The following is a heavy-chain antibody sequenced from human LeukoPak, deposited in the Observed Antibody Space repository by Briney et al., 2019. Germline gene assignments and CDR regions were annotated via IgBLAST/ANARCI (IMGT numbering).Heavy chain of an antibody. J-gene: IGHJ6*03. Sequence: SETLSLTCTVSSGSISTSNYYWGWVRQPPVKALEWIGNIFYSGSTYYSPSLKSRVTISVDTSKNHFSLKLSSVTAADTAVYYCARTTEGGYTYDYFYYYYMDVWGKGTTVTISS. CDR1: SGSISTSNYY. V-gene: IGHV4-39*07. CDR3: ARTTEGGYTYDYFYYYYMDV. CDR2: IFYSGST. D-gene: IGHD5-18*01.